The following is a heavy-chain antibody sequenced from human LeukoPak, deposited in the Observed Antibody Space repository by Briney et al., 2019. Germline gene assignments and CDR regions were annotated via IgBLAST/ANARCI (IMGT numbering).Heavy chain of an antibody. V-gene: IGHV1-18*01. J-gene: IGHJ4*02. D-gene: IGHD2-15*01. CDR3: ARCSGGSCLNFDY. Sequence: ASVTVSFTASGYTFITYGISWGRQAPGQGLGWVGWISAYNGNTNYAQKLQGRVTMTTDTSTSTAYMELRSLRSDDTAIYYCARCSGGSCLNFDYWGQGTLVTVSS. CDR2: ISAYNGNT. CDR1: GYTFITYG.